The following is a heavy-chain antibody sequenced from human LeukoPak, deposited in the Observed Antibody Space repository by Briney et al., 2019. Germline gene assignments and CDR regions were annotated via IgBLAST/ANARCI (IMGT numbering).Heavy chain of an antibody. CDR3: ARGITSYYDSSGF. Sequence: SETLSLTCTVSGASISSSSYYWAWIRQPPGKGLEWIGEINHSGSTNYSPSLGSRVTISLDTSKKQFSLRLKSVTAADTAVYYCARGITSYYDSSGFWGQGTLGTVSS. CDR1: GASISSSSYY. D-gene: IGHD3-22*01. V-gene: IGHV4-39*07. J-gene: IGHJ4*02. CDR2: INHSGST.